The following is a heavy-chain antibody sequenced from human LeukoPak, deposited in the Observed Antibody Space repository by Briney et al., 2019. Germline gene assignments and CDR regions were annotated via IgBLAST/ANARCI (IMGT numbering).Heavy chain of an antibody. CDR2: ISGRGSTI. Sequence: LSLTCTVSGGSISSYYWSWIRQPPGKGLEWVSYISGRGSTIYYADSLTGRFTISRDNAKNTLYLQMNSLRAEDTALYYCARGKNGVDYWGQGTLVTVSS. D-gene: IGHD2-8*01. CDR3: ARGKNGVDY. J-gene: IGHJ4*02. V-gene: IGHV3-11*01. CDR1: GGSISSYY.